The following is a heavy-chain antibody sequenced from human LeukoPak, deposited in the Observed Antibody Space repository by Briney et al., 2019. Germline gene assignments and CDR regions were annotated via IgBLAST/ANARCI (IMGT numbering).Heavy chain of an antibody. J-gene: IGHJ6*02. V-gene: IGHV4-34*01. Sequence: SETLSLTCAVYGGSFSGYYWSWIRQPPGKGLEWIGEINHSGSTNYNPSLKSRVTISVDTSKNQFSLKLSSVTAADTAVYYSATAAYYYGSGSYLTDYYYYYGMDVWGQGTTVTVSS. CDR3: ATAAYYYGSGSYLTDYYYYYGMDV. CDR1: GGSFSGYY. D-gene: IGHD3-10*01. CDR2: INHSGST.